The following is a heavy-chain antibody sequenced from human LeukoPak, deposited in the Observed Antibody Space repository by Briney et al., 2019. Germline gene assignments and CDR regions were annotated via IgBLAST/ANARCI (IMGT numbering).Heavy chain of an antibody. CDR2: ISSSSSTI. V-gene: IGHV3-48*04. J-gene: IGHJ4*02. D-gene: IGHD7-27*01. Sequence: GGSLRLSRAASGFTFSSYSMNWVRQAPGKGLEWVSYISSSSSTIYYADSVKGRFTISRDNARNSLYLQMNSLGVDDTAVYFCSADPGDYWGQGTLVSVSS. CDR1: GFTFSSYS. CDR3: SADPGDY.